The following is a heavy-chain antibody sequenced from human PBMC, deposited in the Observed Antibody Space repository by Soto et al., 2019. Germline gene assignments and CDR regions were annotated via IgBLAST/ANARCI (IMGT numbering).Heavy chain of an antibody. CDR2: MNPNSGNT. CDR1: GYTFTRYD. V-gene: IGHV1-8*01. Sequence: ASVKVSCKASGYTFTRYDINWVRQATGQGLEWMGWMNPNSGNTGYAQKFQGRVTMTRNTSISTAYMELSSLRSEDTAVYYCARGRGDILTGYFVYYYYYMDVWGKGTTVTVSS. J-gene: IGHJ6*03. D-gene: IGHD3-9*01. CDR3: ARGRGDILTGYFVYYYYYMDV.